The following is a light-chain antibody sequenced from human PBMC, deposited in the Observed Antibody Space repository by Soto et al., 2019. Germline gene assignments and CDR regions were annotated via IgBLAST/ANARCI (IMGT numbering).Light chain of an antibody. V-gene: IGKV3-15*01. CDR2: DAS. CDR3: QQYHKWPPFT. J-gene: IGKJ4*01. Sequence: EIVMTQSPATLSVSPGERATLSCRASQSVITYLAWYQQKPGQAPRLLIYDASNRATGIPARFSGSGSGTEFTLTISSLQSEDFAVYYCQQYHKWPPFTFGGGTKVDIK. CDR1: QSVITY.